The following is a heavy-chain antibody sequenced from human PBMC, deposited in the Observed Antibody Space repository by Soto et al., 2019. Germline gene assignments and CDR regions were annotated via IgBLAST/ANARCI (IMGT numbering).Heavy chain of an antibody. CDR1: GGSISSSSYY. V-gene: IGHV4-39*01. CDR2: IYYSGST. CDR3: ARRIGGYQSADADSYSYYMDV. J-gene: IGHJ6*03. D-gene: IGHD2-2*01. Sequence: SETLSLTCTVSGGSISSSSYYWGWIRQPPGKGLEWIGSIYYSGSTYYNPSLKSRVTISVDTSKNQFSLKLSSVTAADTAVYYCARRIGGYQSADADSYSYYMDVWGKGTTVTVSS.